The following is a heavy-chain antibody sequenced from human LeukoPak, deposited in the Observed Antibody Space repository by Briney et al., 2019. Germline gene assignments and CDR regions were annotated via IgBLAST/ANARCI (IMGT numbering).Heavy chain of an antibody. Sequence: SETLSLTCTVSAYSITRQYSWAWVRQPPGKGLEWIGSLYNIGSTYYSPSLKSRASLSVDTSENELALQLSSVTAADTAVYFCARGVGYDDTLGSYYGFFDYWGQGTLVAVSS. CDR2: LYNIGST. V-gene: IGHV4-38-2*02. CDR1: AYSITRQYS. J-gene: IGHJ4*02. D-gene: IGHD3-22*01. CDR3: ARGVGYDDTLGSYYGFFDY.